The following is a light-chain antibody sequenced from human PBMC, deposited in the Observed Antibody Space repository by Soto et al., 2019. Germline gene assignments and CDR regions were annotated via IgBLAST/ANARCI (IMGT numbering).Light chain of an antibody. CDR3: QQYNNWPPAT. J-gene: IGKJ1*01. CDR1: QTINNN. V-gene: IGKV3-15*01. Sequence: ETVMTQSPATLSVSPGERATLSCMASQTINNNLAWYQQKPGQAPRLLIYGASTRATGIPARFSGSGSGTEFTLTISSLQSEDFAVYYCQQYNNWPPATFGQGTKVDI. CDR2: GAS.